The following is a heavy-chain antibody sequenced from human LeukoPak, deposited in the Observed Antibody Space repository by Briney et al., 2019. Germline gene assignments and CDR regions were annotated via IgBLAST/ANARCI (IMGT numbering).Heavy chain of an antibody. CDR2: ISSSGSGSTI. CDR3: ARESGWYRAFDI. V-gene: IGHV3-48*03. CDR1: GFTFSDYE. J-gene: IGHJ3*02. D-gene: IGHD6-19*01. Sequence: GGSLRLSCAASGFTFSDYEMNWVRQAPGKGLEWVSYISSSGSGSTIYYADSVKGRFTISRDNAKNSLYLQMNSLRAEDTAVYYCARESGWYRAFDIWGQGTMVTVSS.